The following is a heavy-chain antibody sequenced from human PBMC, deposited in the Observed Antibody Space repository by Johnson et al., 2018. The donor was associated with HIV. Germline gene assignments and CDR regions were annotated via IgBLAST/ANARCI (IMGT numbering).Heavy chain of an antibody. CDR1: EFTFSDYY. D-gene: IGHD6-19*01. Sequence: QVQLVESGGGLVKPGGSLRLSCAASEFTFSDYYMNWIRQAPGKGLEWVSYISSSGTTVFYTDSVKGRFTISRDNAKNSLYLQMNSLKAEDTALYYCAKGRYTSGWFDAFDIWGQGTMVTVSS. CDR2: ISSSGTTV. J-gene: IGHJ3*02. V-gene: IGHV3-11*01. CDR3: AKGRYTSGWFDAFDI.